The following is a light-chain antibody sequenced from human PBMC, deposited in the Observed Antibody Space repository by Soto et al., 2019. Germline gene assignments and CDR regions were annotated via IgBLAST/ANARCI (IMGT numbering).Light chain of an antibody. CDR1: QSGSNNY. CDR3: QQYGSSGT. V-gene: IGKV3-20*01. J-gene: IGKJ1*01. CDR2: VAS. Sequence: EIVLKQSPGTLSLSPGERDTLSCRASQSGSNNYLAWYQQKPGQAPRLLIYVASNRATGIPDRFSGSGSGTDFTLTISRLEPEDFAVYYFQQYGSSGTFGQGTKVDIK.